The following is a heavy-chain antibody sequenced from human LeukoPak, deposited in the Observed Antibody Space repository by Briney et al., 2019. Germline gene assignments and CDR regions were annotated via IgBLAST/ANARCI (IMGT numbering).Heavy chain of an antibody. Sequence: SETLSLTCAVSGGSFSGYYWSWIRQPPGKGLEWIGEINHSGSTNYNPSLKSRVTISVDTSKNQFSLKLSSVTAADTAVYYCARGRGKITMVRGSLLWGSFDGMDVWGQGTTVTVSS. J-gene: IGHJ6*02. V-gene: IGHV4-34*01. D-gene: IGHD3-10*01. CDR1: GGSFSGYY. CDR2: INHSGST. CDR3: ARGRGKITMVRGSLLWGSFDGMDV.